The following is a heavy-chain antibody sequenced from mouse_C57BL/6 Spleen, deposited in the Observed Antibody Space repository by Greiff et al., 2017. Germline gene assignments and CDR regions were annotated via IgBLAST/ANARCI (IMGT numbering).Heavy chain of an antibody. D-gene: IGHD1-1*01. J-gene: IGHJ1*03. Sequence: EVHLVESGGGLVKPGGSLKLSCAASGFTFSDYGMHWVRQAPEKGLEWVAYISSGSSTIYYADTVKGRFTISSDNAKNTLFLQMTSLRSEDTAMYYCAKAYYYGSSPYWYFDVWGTGTTVTVSS. CDR3: AKAYYYGSSPYWYFDV. V-gene: IGHV5-17*01. CDR1: GFTFSDYG. CDR2: ISSGSSTI.